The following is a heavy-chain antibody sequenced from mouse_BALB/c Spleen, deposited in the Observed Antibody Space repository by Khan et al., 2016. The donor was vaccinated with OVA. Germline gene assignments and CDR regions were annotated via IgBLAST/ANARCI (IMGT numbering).Heavy chain of an antibody. CDR2: ISYSGST. CDR1: GYSITSGYG. Sequence: VQLKQSGPGLVKPSQSLSLTCTVTGYSITSGYGWNWIRQFPGNKLEWMGYISYSGSTTYNPSLKSRISITRDTSKNQFFLQLNSVTTEDTATYSCARTARIKYWGEGTTLTVSS. J-gene: IGHJ2*01. CDR3: ARTARIKY. V-gene: IGHV3-2*02. D-gene: IGHD1-2*01.